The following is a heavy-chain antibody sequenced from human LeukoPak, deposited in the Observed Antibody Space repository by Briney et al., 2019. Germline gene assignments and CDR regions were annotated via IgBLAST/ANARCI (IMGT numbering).Heavy chain of an antibody. CDR1: GYSISTSYY. CDR2: IYHSGNT. J-gene: IGHJ5*02. V-gene: IGHV4-38-2*02. D-gene: IGHD5-24*01. CDR3: ARAVEMATNGEWFDP. Sequence: SETLSLTCTVSGYSISTSYYWGWIRQPPGKGLEWIGSIYHSGNTYYNPSLKSRVTISVDTSKNQFSLKLSSVTAADTAVYYCARAVEMATNGEWFDPWGQGTLVTVSS.